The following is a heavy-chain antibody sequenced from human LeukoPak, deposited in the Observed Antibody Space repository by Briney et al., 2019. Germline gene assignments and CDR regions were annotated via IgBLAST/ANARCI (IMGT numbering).Heavy chain of an antibody. V-gene: IGHV3-7*01. CDR3: ARDAKPYDSSGYYYYYYYYMDV. J-gene: IGHJ6*03. Sequence: GGSLRLSCAASRFTLSSYWMSWVRQAPGKGLEWVANIKQDGSEKYYVDSVKGRFTISRDNARNSLYLQMNSLRAEDTAVYYCARDAKPYDSSGYYYYYYYYMDVWGKGTTVTVSS. D-gene: IGHD3-22*01. CDR2: IKQDGSEK. CDR1: RFTLSSYW.